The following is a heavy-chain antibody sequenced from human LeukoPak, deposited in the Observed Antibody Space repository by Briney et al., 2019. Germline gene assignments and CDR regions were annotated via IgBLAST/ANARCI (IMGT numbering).Heavy chain of an antibody. CDR2: VHHSGNT. D-gene: IGHD3-22*01. CDR1: GGSISSSF. Sequence: PSETLSLTCTVSGGSISSSFWTWIRQPPGKGLEWIGYVHHSGNTIYNPSLKSRVTVSLDTSKNQFSLSLTSVTATDTAVYYCARESPYYDTTKIDYWGQGTLVTVSS. CDR3: ARESPYYDTTKIDY. J-gene: IGHJ4*02. V-gene: IGHV4-59*01.